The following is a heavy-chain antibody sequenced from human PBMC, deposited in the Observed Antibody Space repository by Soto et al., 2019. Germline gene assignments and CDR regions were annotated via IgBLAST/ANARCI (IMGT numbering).Heavy chain of an antibody. J-gene: IGHJ6*02. CDR3: ARDVRWEVVHYQDYYYYGMDV. Sequence: SVKVSCKASGFTFTNSAVQWVRQARGQRPEWIGWIVVGSGISNYAQKFQERVTITRDMSTNTAYMELTSLRSEDTAVYYCARDVRWEVVHYQDYYYYGMDVWGQGTTVTVSS. CDR2: IVVGSGIS. D-gene: IGHD2-15*01. V-gene: IGHV1-58*01. CDR1: GFTFTNSA.